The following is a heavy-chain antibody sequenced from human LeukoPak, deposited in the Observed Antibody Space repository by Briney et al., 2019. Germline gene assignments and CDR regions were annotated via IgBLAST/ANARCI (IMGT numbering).Heavy chain of an antibody. CDR2: MYYSGGT. J-gene: IGHJ4*02. V-gene: IGHV4-61*01. CDR3: ARVSRTVTPESTVYYNTY. Sequence: SETLSLTCTVSGGSVSSDNYYWSWIRQPPGKGLEWIGYMYYSGGTKYNPSLKSRATISVETSKNQLSLKLSSVTAADTAVYYCARVSRTVTPESTVYYNTYWGQGTLVTVTS. CDR1: GGSVSSDNYY. D-gene: IGHD3-9*01.